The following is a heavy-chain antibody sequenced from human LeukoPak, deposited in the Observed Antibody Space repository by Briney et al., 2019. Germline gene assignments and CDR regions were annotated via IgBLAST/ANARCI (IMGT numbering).Heavy chain of an antibody. Sequence: ASVKVSCKSSGYTFTGYYMHWMRQAPGQGLEWMAWINPNSGATNYAPKFQGRVTLTRDTSITTAYIELSRLRSDDTAVYYCARDFGRHSGNDFDFWGQGTLVTVSS. CDR3: ARDFGRHSGNDFDF. V-gene: IGHV1-2*02. D-gene: IGHD5-12*01. CDR2: INPNSGAT. J-gene: IGHJ4*02. CDR1: GYTFTGYY.